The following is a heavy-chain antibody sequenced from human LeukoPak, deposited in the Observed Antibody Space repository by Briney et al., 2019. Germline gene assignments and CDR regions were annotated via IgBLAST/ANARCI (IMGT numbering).Heavy chain of an antibody. Sequence: GGSLRLSCAASGFSFSSQNMNWVRQAPGKGLEWISYIDGNGATTHYADSVWGRFSISRDNAKNFVYLQMNSLRAEDTAIYYCARDLPVSGAYHQFDSWGQGTLVTVSS. J-gene: IGHJ4*02. CDR1: GFSFSSQN. D-gene: IGHD4/OR15-4a*01. CDR2: IDGNGATT. CDR3: ARDLPVSGAYHQFDS. V-gene: IGHV3-48*04.